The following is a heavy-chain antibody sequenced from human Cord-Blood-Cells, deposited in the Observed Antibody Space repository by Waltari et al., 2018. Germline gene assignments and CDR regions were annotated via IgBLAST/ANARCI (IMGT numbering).Heavy chain of an antibody. J-gene: IGHJ4*02. CDR2: INHSGST. CDR3: ARRYSSGWYGY. CDR1: GGSFRGFY. Sequence: QVQLQQCGAGLLKPSETLSLTCAVYGGSFRGFYWSWIRQPPGKGLEWIGEINHSGSTNYNPSLKSRVTISVDTSKNQFSLKLSSVTAADTAVYYCARRYSSGWYGYWGQGTLVTVSS. D-gene: IGHD6-19*01. V-gene: IGHV4-34*01.